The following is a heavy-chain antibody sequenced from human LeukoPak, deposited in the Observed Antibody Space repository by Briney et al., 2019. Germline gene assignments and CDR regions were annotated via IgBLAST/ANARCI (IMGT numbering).Heavy chain of an antibody. CDR1: GFTFSRYE. CDR3: ARAVLYYYYGMDV. V-gene: IGHV3-48*03. CDR2: ISSSGGTI. J-gene: IGHJ6*02. Sequence: GGSLRLSCAASGFTFSRYEMNWVRQAPGKGVEWVSYISSSGGTIYYADSVKGRFTISRDNAKNSLYLQMNSLRAEDTAVYYCARAVLYYYYGMDVWGQGTTVTVSS.